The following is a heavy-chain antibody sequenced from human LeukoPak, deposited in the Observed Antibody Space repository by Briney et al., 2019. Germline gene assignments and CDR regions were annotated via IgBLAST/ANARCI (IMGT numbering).Heavy chain of an antibody. CDR2: INPNSGGT. D-gene: IGHD3-10*01. Sequence: ASVKVSCKASGYTFTDYYIFWVRQAPGQGLEWMGWINPNSGGTNYAQKFQGRVTMTRDTSNSTAYMELSRLRSADTAVYYCARVDFYGSGGQFDPRGQGTLVTVSS. CDR1: GYTFTDYY. J-gene: IGHJ5*02. V-gene: IGHV1-2*02. CDR3: ARVDFYGSGGQFDP.